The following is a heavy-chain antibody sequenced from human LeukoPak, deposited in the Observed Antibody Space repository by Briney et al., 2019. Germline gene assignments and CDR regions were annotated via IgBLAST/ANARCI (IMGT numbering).Heavy chain of an antibody. CDR3: AREEGGYCGGDCYPLAFDL. CDR1: GGTFSSYT. V-gene: IGHV1-69*04. Sequence: SVKVSCQASGGTFSSYTISWVRQAPGQGPEWMARITPLLGIIKYSQTFQGRVTVTADKLTNTVYMELSSLRSEDTAVYYCAREEGGYCGGDCYPLAFDLWGRGTLVTVSS. J-gene: IGHJ4*02. CDR2: ITPLLGII. D-gene: IGHD2-21*02.